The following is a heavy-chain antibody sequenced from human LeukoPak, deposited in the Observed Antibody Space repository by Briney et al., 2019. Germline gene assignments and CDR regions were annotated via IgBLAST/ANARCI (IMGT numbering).Heavy chain of an antibody. D-gene: IGHD5-12*01. CDR1: GFTFSSYA. CDR2: INHSGST. CDR3: ARGLGGYSGYERNWFDP. J-gene: IGHJ5*02. Sequence: SGGSLRLSCAASGFTFSSYAMSWIRQPPGKGLEWIGEINHSGSTNYNPSLKSRVTISVDTSKNQFSLKLSSVTAADTAVYYCARGLGGYSGYERNWFDPWGQGTLVTVSS. V-gene: IGHV4-34*01.